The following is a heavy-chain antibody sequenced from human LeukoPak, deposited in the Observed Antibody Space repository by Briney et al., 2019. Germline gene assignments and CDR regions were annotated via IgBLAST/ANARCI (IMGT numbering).Heavy chain of an antibody. CDR1: GGSFSGYY. CDR2: INHSGST. CDR3: ARGAIDYGDYVFDY. D-gene: IGHD4-17*01. V-gene: IGHV4-34*01. J-gene: IGHJ4*02. Sequence: SETLSLTCAVYGGSFSGYYWSWIRQPPGKGLEWIGGINHSGSTNYNPSLKSRVTISVDTSKNQFSLKLSSVTAADTAVYYCARGAIDYGDYVFDYWGQGTLVAVSS.